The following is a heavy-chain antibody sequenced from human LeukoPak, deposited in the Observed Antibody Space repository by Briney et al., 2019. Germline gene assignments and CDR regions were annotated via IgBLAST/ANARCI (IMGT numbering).Heavy chain of an antibody. CDR3: ARDAVRGGMITFGGVHRYFDY. CDR1: GYTFTSYD. CDR2: MNPNSGNT. D-gene: IGHD3-16*01. V-gene: IGHV1-8*01. Sequence: GASVKVSCKASGYTFTSYDINWVRQATGQGLEWMGWMNPNSGNTGYAQKFQGRVTMTRNTSISTAYMELSSLRSEDTAVYYCARDAVRGGMITFGGVHRYFDYWGQGTLVTVSS. J-gene: IGHJ4*02.